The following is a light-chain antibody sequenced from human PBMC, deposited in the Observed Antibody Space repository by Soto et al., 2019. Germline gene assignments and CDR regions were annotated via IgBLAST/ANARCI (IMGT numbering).Light chain of an antibody. V-gene: IGKV4-1*01. CDR1: QSVLYSSNNKNY. J-gene: IGKJ2*01. CDR2: WAS. CDR3: QQYESTPPT. Sequence: DIVMTQSPDSLAVSLGERATINCKSSQSVLYSSNNKNYLAWYQQRPGQPPKLLIYWASTRESGVPDRFSGSRSGTDFTLSITSLQAEDVAVYYCQQYESTPPTFGQGTKFEIK.